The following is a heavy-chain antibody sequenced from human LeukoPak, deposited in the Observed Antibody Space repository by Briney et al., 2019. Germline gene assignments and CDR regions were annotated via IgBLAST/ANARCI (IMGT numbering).Heavy chain of an antibody. D-gene: IGHD5-12*01. CDR3: ARHLRGNIVTMIFDY. CDR1: GGSISSSSYY. J-gene: IGHJ4*02. V-gene: IGHV4-39*01. CDR2: IYYSGST. Sequence: SATLSLTCTVSGGSISSSSYYWGWIRQPPGKGLEWIGSIYYSGSTYYNPSLKSRVTISVDTSKNQFSLKLSSVTAADTAVYYCARHLRGNIVTMIFDYWGQGTLVTVSS.